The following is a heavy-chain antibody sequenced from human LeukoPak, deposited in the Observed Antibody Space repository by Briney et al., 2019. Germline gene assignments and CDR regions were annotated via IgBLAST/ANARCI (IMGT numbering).Heavy chain of an antibody. CDR3: ARRRAVAGDDAFDI. Sequence: GESLKISCKGSGYRFTSYWIGWVRQMPGKGLEWMGIIYPGDSDTRYSPSYQGQVTISADKSISTAYLQWSSLKASDTAMYYCARRRAVAGDDAFDIWGQGTMVTVSS. CDR1: GYRFTSYW. J-gene: IGHJ3*02. CDR2: IYPGDSDT. V-gene: IGHV5-51*01. D-gene: IGHD6-19*01.